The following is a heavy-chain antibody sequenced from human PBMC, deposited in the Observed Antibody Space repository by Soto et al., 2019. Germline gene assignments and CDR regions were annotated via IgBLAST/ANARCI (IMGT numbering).Heavy chain of an antibody. CDR3: ARGGNHHYYYYYGMDV. Sequence: GESLKISCKGSGYSFTSYWIGWVRQMPGKGLEWMRIIYPGDSDTRYSPSFQGQVTISADKSISTAYLQWSSLKASDTAMYYCARGGNHHYYYYYGMDVWGQGTTVTVSS. CDR1: GYSFTSYW. J-gene: IGHJ6*02. V-gene: IGHV5-51*01. CDR2: IYPGDSDT. D-gene: IGHD3-16*01.